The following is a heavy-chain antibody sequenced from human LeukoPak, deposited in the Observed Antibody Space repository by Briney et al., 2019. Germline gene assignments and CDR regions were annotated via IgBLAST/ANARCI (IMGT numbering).Heavy chain of an antibody. D-gene: IGHD3-10*01. CDR1: GGSFSGYY. CDR2: INHSGST. Sequence: SETLSLTCAVYGGSFSGYYWSWVRQPPGKGLEWIGEINHSGSTNYNPSLKSRVTISVDTSKNQFSLKLSSVTAADTAVYYCAGNLWFGGAFDIWGQGTMVTVSS. J-gene: IGHJ3*02. CDR3: AGNLWFGGAFDI. V-gene: IGHV4-34*01.